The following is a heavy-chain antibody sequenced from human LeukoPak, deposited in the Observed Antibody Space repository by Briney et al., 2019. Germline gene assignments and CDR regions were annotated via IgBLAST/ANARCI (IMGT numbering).Heavy chain of an antibody. J-gene: IGHJ5*02. CDR3: ARDWRQLVLPQYNWFDP. V-gene: IGHV4-39*07. D-gene: IGHD6-13*01. CDR1: GGSISSSSYY. Sequence: PSETLSLTCTVSGGSISSSSYYWGWIRQPPGKGLEWIGSIYHSGSTYYNPSLKSRVTISVDTSKNQFSLKLSSVTAADTAVYYCARDWRQLVLPQYNWFDPWGQGTLVTVSS. CDR2: IYHSGST.